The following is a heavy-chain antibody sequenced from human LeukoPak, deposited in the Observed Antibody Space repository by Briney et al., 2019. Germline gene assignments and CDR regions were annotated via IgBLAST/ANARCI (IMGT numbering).Heavy chain of an antibody. CDR3: ARDRIPYYYYMDV. CDR2: ISAYNGNT. CDR1: GGSFSSYA. V-gene: IGHV1-18*01. D-gene: IGHD2-21*01. Sequence: ASVKVSCKASGGSFSSYAISWVRQARGQGLEWMGWISAYNGNTNYAQKLQGRVTMTTDTSTSTAYMELRSLRSDDTAVYYCARDRIPYYYYMDVWGKRTTVTVSS. J-gene: IGHJ6*03.